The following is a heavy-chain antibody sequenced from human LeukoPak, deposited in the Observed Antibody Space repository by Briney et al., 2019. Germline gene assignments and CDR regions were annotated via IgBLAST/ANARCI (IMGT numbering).Heavy chain of an antibody. J-gene: IGHJ4*02. D-gene: IGHD1-1*01. V-gene: IGHV3-74*01. CDR2: IKGGGSIT. CDR3: ARENWYLDY. Sequence: PGGSLRLSCAASGFTFSTSWMHWVRQAPGKGLVWVSRIKGGGSITNYADSVKGRFTISRDNAKNTLYLQMNSLRAEDTAVYYCARENWYLDYWGQGTLVTVSS. CDR1: GFTFSTSW.